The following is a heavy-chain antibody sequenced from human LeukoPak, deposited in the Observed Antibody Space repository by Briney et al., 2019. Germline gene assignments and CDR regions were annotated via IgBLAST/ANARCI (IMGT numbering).Heavy chain of an antibody. V-gene: IGHV4-59*08. D-gene: IGHD1-26*01. Sequence: SETLSLTCTVSGGSISSYYWSWIRQPPGKGLEWIGYIYYSGSTNYNPSLKSRVTISVDTSKNQFSLKLSSVTAADTAVYYCARQYLRSGSYYFDYWGQGTLVTVSS. J-gene: IGHJ4*02. CDR2: IYYSGST. CDR1: GGSISSYY. CDR3: ARQYLRSGSYYFDY.